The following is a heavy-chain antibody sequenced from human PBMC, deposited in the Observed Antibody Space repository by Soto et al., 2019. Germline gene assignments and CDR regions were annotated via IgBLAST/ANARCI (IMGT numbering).Heavy chain of an antibody. J-gene: IGHJ4*02. CDR3: ARERATAVFDY. CDR2: IKQDGSEK. CDR1: GFTFSSYW. D-gene: IGHD5-12*01. Sequence: GGSLRLSCAASGFTFSSYWMSWVRQAPGEGLEWVANIKQDGSEKYYVDSVKGRFTISRDNAKNSLYLQMNSLRAEDTAVYYCARERATAVFDYWGQGTLVTVSS. V-gene: IGHV3-7*01.